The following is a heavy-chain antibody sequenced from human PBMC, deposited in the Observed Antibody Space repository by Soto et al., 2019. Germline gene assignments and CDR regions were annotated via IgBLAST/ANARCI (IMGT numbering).Heavy chain of an antibody. J-gene: IGHJ4*02. Sequence: HSESLSLTCTASGGCISSYYGSWTRQQPGKGLEWIGYIYYSGSTNYNPSLKSRVTISVDTSKNQFSLKLSSVTAADTAVYYCARASVDTAMVSPDFDYWGQGTLVTVSS. V-gene: IGHV4-59*01. D-gene: IGHD5-18*01. CDR2: IYYSGST. CDR1: GGCISSYY. CDR3: ARASVDTAMVSPDFDY.